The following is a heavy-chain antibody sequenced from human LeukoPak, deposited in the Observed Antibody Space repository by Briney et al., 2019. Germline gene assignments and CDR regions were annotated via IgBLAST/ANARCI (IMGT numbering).Heavy chain of an antibody. Sequence: PGGSLRLSCAASGFTFSNYGMHWVRQAPGKGLEWVAIVWYDGSNKYYADSVKGRFTISRDNSKNMVYLKMNSLRAEDTAVYYCARGGTSAAGIDYWGQGTLVTVSS. CDR1: GFTFSNYG. CDR2: VWYDGSNK. J-gene: IGHJ4*02. D-gene: IGHD6-13*01. CDR3: ARGGTSAAGIDY. V-gene: IGHV3-33*01.